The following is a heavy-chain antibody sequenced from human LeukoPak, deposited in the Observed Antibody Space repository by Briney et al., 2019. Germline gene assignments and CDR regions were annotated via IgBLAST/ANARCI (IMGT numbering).Heavy chain of an antibody. D-gene: IGHD3-3*01. CDR1: GFTFDDYA. CDR2: ISGDGGST. Sequence: PGGSLRLSCAASGFTFDDYAMHWVRQAPGKGLEWVSLISGDGGSTYYADSVKGRFTISRDNSKNYLYLQMNSLRTEDTALYYCAKAFWSGYYIPMDAFDIWGQGTMVTVSS. CDR3: AKAFWSGYYIPMDAFDI. V-gene: IGHV3-43*02. J-gene: IGHJ3*02.